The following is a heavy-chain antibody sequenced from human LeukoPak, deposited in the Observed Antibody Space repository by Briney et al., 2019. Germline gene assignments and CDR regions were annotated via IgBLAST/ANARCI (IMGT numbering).Heavy chain of an antibody. CDR2: IIPNSGGT. J-gene: IGHJ4*02. V-gene: IGHV1-2*02. CDR3: ARLLEGXGSGVDX. CDR1: GGTFSSYT. Sequence: ASVKVSCKASGGTFSSYTISWVRQAPGQGLEWMGRIIPNSGGTNYAQKFQGRVTMTRDTSISTAYMELSRLRSDDTAVYYCARLLEGXGSGVDXWGQGTLVTVSS. D-gene: IGHD3-10*01.